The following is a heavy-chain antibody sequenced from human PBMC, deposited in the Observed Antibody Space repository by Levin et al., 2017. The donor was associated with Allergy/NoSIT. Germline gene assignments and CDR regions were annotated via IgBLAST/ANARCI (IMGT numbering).Heavy chain of an antibody. CDR3: ARGYSSGWSPLEF. CDR1: GFTFSNYA. V-gene: IGHV3-64*02. Sequence: GASVKVSCAASGFTFSNYAMHWVRQAPGKGLEYVSAISSNGGSTYYADSVKGRFTISRDNSKNTLYLQMGSLRAEDTAVYYCARGYSSGWSPLEFWGPGTLVTVSS. CDR2: ISSNGGST. J-gene: IGHJ4*02. D-gene: IGHD6-19*01.